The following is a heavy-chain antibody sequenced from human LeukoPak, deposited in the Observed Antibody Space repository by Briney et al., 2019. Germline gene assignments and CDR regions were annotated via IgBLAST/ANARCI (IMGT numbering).Heavy chain of an antibody. CDR2: INEDGRTI. CDR1: GFTTSSYW. V-gene: IGHV3-74*01. D-gene: IGHD4-23*01. Sequence: PGGSLRLSCVASGFTTSSYWMHWVRQVPGMGLVWVSRINEDGRTIYYADSVRGRFTISRDYATNTITLQMNSLRAEDTAVYHCVRDFGGPSDYWGQGTLVTVAS. J-gene: IGHJ4*02. CDR3: VRDFGGPSDY.